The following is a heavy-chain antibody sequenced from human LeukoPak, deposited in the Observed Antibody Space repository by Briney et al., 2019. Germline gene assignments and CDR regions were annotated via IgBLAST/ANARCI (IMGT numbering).Heavy chain of an antibody. Sequence: SVKVSCTASGGTFSSYAISWVRQAPGQGLEWMGGIIPIFGTANYAQKFQGRVTITADESTSTAYMELSSLRSEDTAVYYCARGPRYCTNGVCALPYNWFDPWGQGTLVTVSS. V-gene: IGHV1-69*13. CDR3: ARGPRYCTNGVCALPYNWFDP. D-gene: IGHD2-8*01. J-gene: IGHJ5*02. CDR2: IIPIFGTA. CDR1: GGTFSSYA.